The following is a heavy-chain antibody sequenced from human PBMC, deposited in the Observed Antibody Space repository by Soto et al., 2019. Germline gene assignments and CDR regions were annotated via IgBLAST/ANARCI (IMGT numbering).Heavy chain of an antibody. D-gene: IGHD3-3*01. CDR1: GFIFGSYA. J-gene: IGHJ5*02. V-gene: IGHV3-30*16. CDR2: LSTGGSTP. CDR3: AKSYDLWSPYLSFGDQRDP. Sequence: GESLKISCAASGFIFGSYAMNWVRQVPGKGPEWVAVLSTGGSTPYYADSVRGRFTISRDNSKSTLFLQMNSLRPEDTAIYFCAKSYDLWSPYLSFGDQRDPWGQGTLVTVSS.